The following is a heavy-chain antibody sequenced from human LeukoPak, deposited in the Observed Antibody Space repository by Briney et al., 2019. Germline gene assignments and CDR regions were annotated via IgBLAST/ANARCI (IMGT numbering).Heavy chain of an antibody. D-gene: IGHD3-3*01. V-gene: IGHV3-30-3*01. Sequence: PGGSLRLSCAASGFTFNTSAMHWVRQAPGKGLEWVAVISYDGSNKYYADSVKGRFTISRDNSKNTLYLQMNSLRVEDTAVYYCARVASPFGVVISNWFDPWGQGTLVTVPS. CDR2: ISYDGSNK. J-gene: IGHJ5*02. CDR3: ARVASPFGVVISNWFDP. CDR1: GFTFNTSA.